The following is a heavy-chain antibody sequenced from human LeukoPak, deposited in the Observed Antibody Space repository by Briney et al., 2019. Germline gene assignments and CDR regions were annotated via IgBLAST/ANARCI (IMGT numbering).Heavy chain of an antibody. D-gene: IGHD1-26*01. V-gene: IGHV1-8*01. Sequence: ASVKVSCKASGYSFTSYYINWVRQATGQGLEWMGWMNPHTGDADFPQPFQGRVTMTRSTSTDIAYMELSSLTSEDTAVYYCARLSLPANYYYYYYMDVWGKGTTVTVSS. J-gene: IGHJ6*03. CDR1: GYSFTSYY. CDR2: MNPHTGDA. CDR3: ARLSLPANYYYYYYMDV.